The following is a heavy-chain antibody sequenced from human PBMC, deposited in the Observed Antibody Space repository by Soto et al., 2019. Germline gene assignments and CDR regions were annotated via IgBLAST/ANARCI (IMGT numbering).Heavy chain of an antibody. V-gene: IGHV1-69*12. CDR1: GGTFSSYA. Sequence: QVQLVQSGAEVKKPGSSVKVSCKASGGTFSSYAISWVRQAPGQGLEWMGGFIPIFGAADYAQNFQGRVKIAADESTSTAYMELSSLRSEDTAVYYCASPRDNYYYNGMDVWGHGTTVTVSS. D-gene: IGHD3-10*01. J-gene: IGHJ6*02. CDR2: FIPIFGAA. CDR3: ASPRDNYYYNGMDV.